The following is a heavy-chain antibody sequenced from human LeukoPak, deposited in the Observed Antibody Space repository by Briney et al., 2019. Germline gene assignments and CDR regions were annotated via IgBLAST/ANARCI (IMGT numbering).Heavy chain of an antibody. CDR3: ATDGVKVGPTAFAY. D-gene: IGHD1-26*01. J-gene: IGHJ4*02. V-gene: IGHV3-48*03. CDR2: ISSSGSTI. Sequence: PGGSLRLSCAAFGFTFRSYEMNWVRQAPRKGLEWVSYISSSGSTIYYADSVKGRFTISRDNAKNSLYLQVHSLRDEDTAVYYCATDGVKVGPTAFAYWGQGTLVTVSS. CDR1: GFTFRSYE.